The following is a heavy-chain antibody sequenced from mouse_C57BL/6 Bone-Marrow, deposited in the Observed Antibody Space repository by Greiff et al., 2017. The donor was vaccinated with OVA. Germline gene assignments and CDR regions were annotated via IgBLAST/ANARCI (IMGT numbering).Heavy chain of an antibody. J-gene: IGHJ2*01. D-gene: IGHD2-2*01. CDR2: IDPSDSET. V-gene: IGHV1-52*01. CDR3: ARLMVTTRDY. CDR1: GYTFTSYW. Sequence: QVQLQQPGAELVRPGSSVKLSCKASGYTFTSYWMHWVKQRPIQGLEWIGNIDPSDSETHYNQKFKDKATLTVDKSSSTAYMQLSSLTSEDSAVYYCARLMVTTRDYWGQGTTLTVSS.